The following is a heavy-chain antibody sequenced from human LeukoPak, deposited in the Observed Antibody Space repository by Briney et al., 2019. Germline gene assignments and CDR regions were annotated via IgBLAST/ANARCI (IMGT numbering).Heavy chain of an antibody. V-gene: IGHV4-34*01. Sequence: SETLSLTCAVYGGSFSGYYWSWIRQPPGKGLEWVGEINHSGSTNYNPSLKSRVTISVDTSKNQLSLKLSSVTAADTAVYYCARGRIGYGMDVWGKGTTVTVSS. D-gene: IGHD1-26*01. CDR1: GGSFSGYY. CDR2: INHSGST. J-gene: IGHJ6*04. CDR3: ARGRIGYGMDV.